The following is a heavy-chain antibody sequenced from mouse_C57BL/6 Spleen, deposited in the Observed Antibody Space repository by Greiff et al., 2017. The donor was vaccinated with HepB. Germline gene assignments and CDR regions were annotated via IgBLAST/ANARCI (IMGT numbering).Heavy chain of an antibody. CDR2: IYPGDGDT. Sequence: QVQLQQSGAELVKPGASVKISCKASGYAFSSYWMNWVKQRPGKGLAWIGQIYPGDGDTNYNGKFKGKATLTADKSSSTAYMQLSSLTSEDSAVYFCARGIYYDYDGFDYWGQGTTLTVSS. V-gene: IGHV1-80*01. CDR1: GYAFSSYW. CDR3: ARGIYYDYDGFDY. D-gene: IGHD2-4*01. J-gene: IGHJ2*01.